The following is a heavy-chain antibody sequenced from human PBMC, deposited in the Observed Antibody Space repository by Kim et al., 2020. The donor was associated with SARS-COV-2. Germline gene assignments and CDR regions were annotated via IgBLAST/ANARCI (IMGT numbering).Heavy chain of an antibody. J-gene: IGHJ4*02. CDR3: ARDRGYGSGSYSTS. Sequence: ADSVKGRFTISRDHSKNTLYLQMNSLRAEDTAVYYCARDRGYGSGSYSTSWGQGTLVTVSS. D-gene: IGHD3-10*01. V-gene: IGHV3-66*01.